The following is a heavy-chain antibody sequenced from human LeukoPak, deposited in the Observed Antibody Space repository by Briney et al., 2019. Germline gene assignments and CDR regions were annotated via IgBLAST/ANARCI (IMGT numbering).Heavy chain of an antibody. CDR3: ARAHSGSYSDY. V-gene: IGHV3-21*05. CDR1: GFTFSSHW. CDR2: ISSSSSYI. J-gene: IGHJ4*02. D-gene: IGHD1-26*01. Sequence: GGSLRLSCAASGFTFSSHWMHWVRQAPGKGLEWVSYISSSSSYINYADSVKGRFTISRDNAKNSLYLQMNSLRAEDTAVYYCARAHSGSYSDYWGQGTLVTVSS.